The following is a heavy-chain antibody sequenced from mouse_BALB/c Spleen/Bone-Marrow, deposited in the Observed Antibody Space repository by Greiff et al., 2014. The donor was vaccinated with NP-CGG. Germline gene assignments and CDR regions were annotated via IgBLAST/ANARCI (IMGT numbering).Heavy chain of an antibody. CDR3: ARFPMDY. CDR2: IRNKAYGYTT. Sequence: EVKLMESGGGLVQPGGSLRLSCTTSGFTFTDYYMSWVGQPPGKALEWLAFIRNKAYGYTTEYSASVRGRFTISRDNSQSILYLQMNTLRAEDSATYYCARFPMDYWGQGTSVTVSS. V-gene: IGHV7-3*02. J-gene: IGHJ4*01. CDR1: GFTFTDYY.